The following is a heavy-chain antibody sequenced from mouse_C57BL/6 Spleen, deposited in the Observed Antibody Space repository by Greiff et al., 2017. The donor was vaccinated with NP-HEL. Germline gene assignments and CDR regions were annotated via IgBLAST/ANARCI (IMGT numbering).Heavy chain of an antibody. CDR3: ARHGRRGYFDY. CDR1: GYTFTDYY. CDR2: INPNNGGT. D-gene: IGHD3-1*01. Sequence: VQLQQSGPELVKPGASVKISCKASGYTFTDYYMNWVKQSHGKSLEWIGDINPNNGGTSYNQKFKGKATLTVDKSSSTAYMELRSLTSEDSAVYYCARHGRRGYFDYWGQGTTLTVSS. J-gene: IGHJ2*01. V-gene: IGHV1-26*01.